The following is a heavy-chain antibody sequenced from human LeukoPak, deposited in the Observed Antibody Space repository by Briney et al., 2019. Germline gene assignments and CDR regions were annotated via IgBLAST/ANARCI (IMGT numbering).Heavy chain of an antibody. D-gene: IGHD3-10*01. Sequence: GGSLRLSCAASGFTFSSYAMSWVRQAPGKGLEWVSAISGSGGSTYYADSVKGRFTISRDNSKNTLYLQMNSLRAEDTAVYHCASFYGSGSYRDSAFDIWGQGTMVTVSS. CDR2: ISGSGGST. CDR1: GFTFSSYA. V-gene: IGHV3-23*01. CDR3: ASFYGSGSYRDSAFDI. J-gene: IGHJ3*02.